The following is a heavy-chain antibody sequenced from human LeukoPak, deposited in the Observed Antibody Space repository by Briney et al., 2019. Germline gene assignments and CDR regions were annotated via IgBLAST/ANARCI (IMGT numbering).Heavy chain of an antibody. CDR2: IYTSGGT. V-gene: IGHV4-61*02. CDR3: ARERVAATSGFDY. Sequence: PSETLSLTCTVSGGSISSGSYYWSWIRQPAGKGLEWIGRIYTSGGTNYNPSLKSRVTISVDTSKNQFSLKLSSVTAADTAVYYCARERVAATSGFDYWGQGTLVTVSS. J-gene: IGHJ4*02. D-gene: IGHD2-15*01. CDR1: GGSISSGSYY.